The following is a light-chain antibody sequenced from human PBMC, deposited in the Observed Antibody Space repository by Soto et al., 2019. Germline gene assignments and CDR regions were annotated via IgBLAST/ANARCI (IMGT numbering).Light chain of an antibody. Sequence: DIQMPQSPSTLSASVGDRVTITCRASQSLNGWLAWFQKKPGKAPKVLIYKVSNLESGDPLRFRGSRSATEFTVNISSLQPDDFATYYCEHYNSNSWTFGQGEKVDIK. V-gene: IGKV1-5*03. J-gene: IGKJ1*01. CDR3: EHYNSNSWT. CDR1: QSLNGW. CDR2: KVS.